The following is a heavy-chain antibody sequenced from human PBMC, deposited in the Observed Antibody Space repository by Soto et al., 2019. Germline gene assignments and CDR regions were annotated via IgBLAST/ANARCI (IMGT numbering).Heavy chain of an antibody. V-gene: IGHV3-72*01. CDR2: SRNKARGYTT. J-gene: IGHJ3*01. Sequence: EVQLVESGGGLVQPGGSLRLSCAASGFTFSDHHIDWGRQAPGKGLDWVGRSRNKARGYTTEYAPSVKGRFTISRDASRSSVFLEMYSLKIDDTAMYYCVRDDSRGDSSAFDLWGQGTMVTVSS. CDR3: VRDDSRGDSSAFDL. CDR1: GFTFSDHH. D-gene: IGHD3-10*01.